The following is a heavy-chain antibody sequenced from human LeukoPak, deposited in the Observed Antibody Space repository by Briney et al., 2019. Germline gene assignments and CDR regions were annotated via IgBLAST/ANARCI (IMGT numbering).Heavy chain of an antibody. Sequence: PGGSLRLSCAASGSTFSSYWMSWVRQAPGKGLEWVANIKQDGSEKYYVDSVKGRFTISRDNAKNSLCLQMNSLRAEDTAVYYCARDLYYDSSGYYYEYFDYWGQGTLVTASS. CDR3: ARDLYYDSSGYYYEYFDY. D-gene: IGHD3-22*01. J-gene: IGHJ4*02. CDR2: IKQDGSEK. V-gene: IGHV3-7*01. CDR1: GSTFSSYW.